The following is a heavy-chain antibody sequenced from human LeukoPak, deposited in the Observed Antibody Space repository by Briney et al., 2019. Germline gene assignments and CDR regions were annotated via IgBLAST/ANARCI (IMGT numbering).Heavy chain of an antibody. Sequence: GGSLRLSCVASGFTFSGYEMSWVRQAPGKGLEWFSYISLSHGTTFYADSVQGRFTISRDNAKNSLYLQMNSLRVDDTAIYYCARDFSGWSLVYWGEGALVTVSS. CDR2: ISLSHGTT. D-gene: IGHD6-19*01. CDR3: ARDFSGWSLVY. J-gene: IGHJ4*02. CDR1: GFTFSGYE. V-gene: IGHV3-48*03.